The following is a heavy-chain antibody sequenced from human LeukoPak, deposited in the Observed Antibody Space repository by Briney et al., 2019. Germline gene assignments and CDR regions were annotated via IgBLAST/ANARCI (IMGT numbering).Heavy chain of an antibody. V-gene: IGHV3-49*04. CDR2: IRSKAYGGTT. CDR3: TRDLWATSAFDI. D-gene: IGHD2-2*01. J-gene: IGHJ3*02. CDR1: GFTFGDYA. Sequence: GGSLSLSFTASGFTFGDYAMSWVRRAPGKGLEWVGFIRSKAYGGTTEYAASVKGRFTISRDDSKSIAYLQMNSLKTEDTAVYYCTRDLWATSAFDIWGQGTMVTVSS.